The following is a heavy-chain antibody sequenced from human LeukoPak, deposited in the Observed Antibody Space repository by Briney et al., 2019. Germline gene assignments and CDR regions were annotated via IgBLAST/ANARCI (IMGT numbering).Heavy chain of an antibody. J-gene: IGHJ4*02. D-gene: IGHD6-19*01. CDR3: ARVLRSSGWYLALFDY. V-gene: IGHV4-31*03. CDR2: IYHSGST. CDR1: GGXISSISSGGYY. Sequence: SQTLSLTCTVSGGXISSISSGGYYWSWIRQHPGKGLEWIGYIYHSGSTHYNPSLKSRVTMSVDTSKNQFSLKLSSVTAADTAVYYCARVLRSSGWYLALFDYWGQGTLVTVSS.